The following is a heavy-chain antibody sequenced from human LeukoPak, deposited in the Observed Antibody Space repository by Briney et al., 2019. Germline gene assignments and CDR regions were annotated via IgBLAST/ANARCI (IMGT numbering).Heavy chain of an antibody. CDR1: GFTFSCYS. CDR2: ISSSSSYI. CDR3: ARDSYGSGISGNFDY. J-gene: IGHJ4*02. D-gene: IGHD3-10*01. Sequence: GGSLRLSCAASGFTFSCYSMNWVRQAPGKGLEWVSSISSSSSYIYYADSVKGQFTISRDNAKNSLYLQMNSLRAEDTAVYYCARDSYGSGISGNFDYWGQGTLVTVSS. V-gene: IGHV3-21*01.